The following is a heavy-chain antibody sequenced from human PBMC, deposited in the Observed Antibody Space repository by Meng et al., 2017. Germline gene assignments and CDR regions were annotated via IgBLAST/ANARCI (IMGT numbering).Heavy chain of an antibody. D-gene: IGHD5-18*01. V-gene: IGHV3-7*01. J-gene: IGHJ4*02. Sequence: GESLKISCAASGFTFSSYWMSWVRQAPGKGLEWVANIKQDGSEKYYVDSVKGRFTISRDNTKNSLYLQMNSLRAEDTAVYYCARDRIQLWRWGQGTLVIVSS. CDR3: ARDRIQLWR. CDR2: IKQDGSEK. CDR1: GFTFSSYW.